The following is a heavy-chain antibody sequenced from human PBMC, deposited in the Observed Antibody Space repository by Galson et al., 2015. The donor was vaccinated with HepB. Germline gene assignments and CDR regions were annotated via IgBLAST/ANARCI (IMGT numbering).Heavy chain of an antibody. CDR2: IIPIFGTA. J-gene: IGHJ5*02. Sequence: SVKVSCKASGGTFSSYAISWVRQAPGQGLEWMGGIIPIFGTANYAQKFQGRVTITADESTSTAYMELSSLRSEDTAVYYCARVGVAARSLGWFDPWGQGTLATVSS. D-gene: IGHD6-6*01. CDR3: ARVGVAARSLGWFDP. V-gene: IGHV1-69*13. CDR1: GGTFSSYA.